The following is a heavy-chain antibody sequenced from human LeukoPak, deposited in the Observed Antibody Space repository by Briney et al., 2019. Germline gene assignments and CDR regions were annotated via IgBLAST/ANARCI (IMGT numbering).Heavy chain of an antibody. J-gene: IGHJ4*02. CDR1: GFTFSSYG. CDR2: ISYDGRNK. CDR3: AKDRGYSHGLEY. V-gene: IGHV3-30*18. D-gene: IGHD5-12*01. Sequence: GRSLTLSCAASGFTFSSYGMHWVRQAPGKGLEWVAAISYDGRNKEYVDSVKGRFTISRDNSKNTLYLQMNSLRAEDTAVYYCAKDRGYSHGLEYWGQGTLVTVSS.